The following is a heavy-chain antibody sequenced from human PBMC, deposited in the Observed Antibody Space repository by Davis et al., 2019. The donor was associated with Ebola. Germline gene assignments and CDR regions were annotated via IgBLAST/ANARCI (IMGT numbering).Heavy chain of an antibody. Sequence: GGSLRLSCAASGFTFSSYSMNWVRQAPGKGLEWVSFISSSSNYIYYADSVKVRFTTSRDNAKNSLYLQMNTLRAEDTAVYYCVRWSSSSQTATWGFDYWGQGTLVTVSS. CDR2: ISSSSNYI. CDR3: VRWSSSSQTATWGFDY. J-gene: IGHJ4*02. D-gene: IGHD6-6*01. V-gene: IGHV3-21*01. CDR1: GFTFSSYS.